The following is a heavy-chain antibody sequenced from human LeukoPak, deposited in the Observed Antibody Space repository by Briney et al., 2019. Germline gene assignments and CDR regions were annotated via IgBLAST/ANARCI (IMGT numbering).Heavy chain of an antibody. CDR2: ITIRGDGT. J-gene: IGHJ4*02. Sequence: GGSLRLSRAPSGFTFSNYGMSWVRQAPGGGLEWVSAITIRGDGTYYADSVKGRFTISRDNSKSSVYLQINSLRAEDTAVYYCAKVPVGGFSSGGYGDYWGQGTLVTVSS. CDR3: AKVPVGGFSSGGYGDY. D-gene: IGHD6-19*01. CDR1: GFTFSNYG. V-gene: IGHV3-23*01.